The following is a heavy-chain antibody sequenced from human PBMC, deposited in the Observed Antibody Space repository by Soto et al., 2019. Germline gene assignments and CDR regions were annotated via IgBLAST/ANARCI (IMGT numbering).Heavy chain of an antibody. CDR3: ARDSVTVTADY. V-gene: IGHV1-46*01. Sequence: QVQLVQSGAEVKKPGASVKVSCKASGYTFTSYYMHWVRQAPGQGLEWMGIINPSGGSASYAQKFQGRVTMTRDTSTSTVYMELSSLRSEDTAVYYCARDSVTVTADYWGQGTLVTVSS. D-gene: IGHD2-21*02. CDR2: INPSGGSA. CDR1: GYTFTSYY. J-gene: IGHJ4*02.